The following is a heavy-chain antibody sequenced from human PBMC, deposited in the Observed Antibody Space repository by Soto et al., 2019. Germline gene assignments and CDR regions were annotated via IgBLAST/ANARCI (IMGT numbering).Heavy chain of an antibody. CDR2: TRNKANSYTT. CDR3: ARDTGGSYDY. J-gene: IGHJ4*02. D-gene: IGHD3-16*01. CDR1: GFTFSDYY. V-gene: IGHV3-72*01. Sequence: EVQLVESGGGLVQPGGSLRLSCAASGFTFSDYYMDWVRQVPGKGLEWVGRTRNKANSYTTEYAASVRGRFSISRDDSKYSMYLQMYSLKTEDTAVYYCARDTGGSYDYWGQGALVTVSS.